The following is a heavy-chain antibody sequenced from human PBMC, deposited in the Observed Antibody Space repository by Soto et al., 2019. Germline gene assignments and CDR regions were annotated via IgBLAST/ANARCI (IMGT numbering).Heavy chain of an antibody. Sequence: DVQLLESGGGVVQSGGSLRLSCSASGFAFSDYSMHWVRQAPGKGPEWVSAISGGGGNTYYAGSVNGRFTISRDNSRNTLYLQMHSLRDDDSALYYCAKETYGSCLTLDSWGQGTRATVSS. D-gene: IGHD6-19*01. J-gene: IGHJ4*02. CDR3: AKETYGSCLTLDS. CDR1: GFAFSDYS. CDR2: ISGGGGNT. V-gene: IGHV3-23*01.